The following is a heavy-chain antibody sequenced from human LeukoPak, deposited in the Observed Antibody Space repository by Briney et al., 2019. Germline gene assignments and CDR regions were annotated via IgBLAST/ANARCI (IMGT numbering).Heavy chain of an antibody. CDR2: ISYTGSS. D-gene: IGHD3-9*01. CDR1: GDSVSTYY. Sequence: SETLSLTCTVSGDSVSTYYWSWIRQPPGKGLEWIGYISYTGSSNYNPSLKSRVTISVDTSKNQFSLKLSSVTAADTAVYYCARHGQTYYDILTGYYNGNWFDPWGQGTLVTVSS. CDR3: ARHGQTYYDILTGYYNGNWFDP. V-gene: IGHV4-59*08. J-gene: IGHJ5*02.